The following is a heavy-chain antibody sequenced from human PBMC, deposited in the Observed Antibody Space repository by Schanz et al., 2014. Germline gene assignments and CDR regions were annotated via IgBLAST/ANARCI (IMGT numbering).Heavy chain of an antibody. V-gene: IGHV3-23*01. Sequence: AQLLQFGGGLVQPGGSLRLSCAASGFTFSTYAMSWVRQAPGKGLEWVSAISGSGGSTYYADSVKGRFTISRDNSKNTLYLQMNSLRAEDTAVYYCAKDPSHGDYDYYFDYWGQGTLVTVSS. D-gene: IGHD3-22*01. CDR2: ISGSGGST. CDR1: GFTFSTYA. CDR3: AKDPSHGDYDYYFDY. J-gene: IGHJ4*02.